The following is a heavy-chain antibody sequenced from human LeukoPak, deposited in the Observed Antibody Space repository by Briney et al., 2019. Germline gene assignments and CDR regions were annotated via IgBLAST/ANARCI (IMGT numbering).Heavy chain of an antibody. CDR1: GFTFSSYE. J-gene: IGHJ4*02. Sequence: PGGSLRLPCAASGFTFSSYEMNWVRQAPGKGLEWVSYISSSGSTIYYADSVKGRFTISRDNAKNSLYLQMNSLRAEDTAVYYCAKMYGGTYIGNWGQETLVTVSA. D-gene: IGHD1-26*01. CDR2: ISSSGSTI. V-gene: IGHV3-48*03. CDR3: AKMYGGTYIGN.